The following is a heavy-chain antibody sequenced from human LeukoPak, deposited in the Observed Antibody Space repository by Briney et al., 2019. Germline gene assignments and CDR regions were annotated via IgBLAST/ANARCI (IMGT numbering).Heavy chain of an antibody. D-gene: IGHD5-18*01. CDR2: IYYTGAT. V-gene: IGHV4-59*01. CDR3: ARAGYSYGTGYYFDY. J-gene: IGHJ4*02. Sequence: SETLSLTCTVSGGSISSYYWSWVRLPPGKGLEWIGYIYYTGATYYNPSLKSRVTISLDTSKNQFSLKLSSVTAADAAVYYCARAGYSYGTGYYFDYWGQGALVTVSS. CDR1: GGSISSYY.